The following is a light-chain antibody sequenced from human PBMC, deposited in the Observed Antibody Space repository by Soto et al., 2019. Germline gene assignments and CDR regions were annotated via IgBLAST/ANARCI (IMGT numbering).Light chain of an antibody. CDR2: DVT. V-gene: IGLV2-14*01. J-gene: IGLJ1*01. CDR3: GSYRISTAV. CDR1: SSDVGGYNY. Sequence: QFALTQPASVYGSPGQSITISCTRTSSDVGGYNYVSWYQQYPGKAPKLMIYDVTNRPSGVSNRFSGSKSGNTASLTISGLQAEDEADYYCGSYRISTAVFGTGTKLTVL.